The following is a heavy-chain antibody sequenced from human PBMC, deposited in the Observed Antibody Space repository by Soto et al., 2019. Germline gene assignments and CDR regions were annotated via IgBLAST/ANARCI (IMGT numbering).Heavy chain of an antibody. CDR1: GFTFSSYW. CDR3: ARLQNKSPEN. Sequence: EVQLVESGGGLVQPGGSLRLSCVASGFTFSSYWMHWVRQAPGKGLVWVSSISNDGSSIYAAPVKGRFTISRDNAKSPLYRQIHCLMAENTAVYYCARLQNKSPENWGQRTLVIVSP. CDR2: ISNDGSS. V-gene: IGHV3-74*01. J-gene: IGHJ1*01.